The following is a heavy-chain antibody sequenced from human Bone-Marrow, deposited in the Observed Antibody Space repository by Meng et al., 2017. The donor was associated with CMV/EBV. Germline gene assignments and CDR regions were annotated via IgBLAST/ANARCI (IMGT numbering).Heavy chain of an antibody. CDR3: AKDGGYSYVSYYYYYGMDV. J-gene: IGHJ6*02. CDR1: GFTFSSYE. CDR2: ISSSGSTI. D-gene: IGHD5-18*01. Sequence: GGSLRLSCAASGFTFSSYEMNWVRQAPGKGLEWVSYISSSGSTIYYADSVKGRFTISRDNSKNTLYLQMNSLRAEDTAVYYCAKDGGYSYVSYYYYYGMDVWGQGTTVTVSS. V-gene: IGHV3-48*03.